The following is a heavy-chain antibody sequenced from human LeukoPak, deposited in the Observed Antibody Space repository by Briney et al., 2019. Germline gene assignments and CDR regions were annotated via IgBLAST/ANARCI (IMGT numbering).Heavy chain of an antibody. Sequence: GGSLRLSCAASGFTFSSYGMHWVRQAPGKGLEWVAVISYDGSNKYYADSVKGRFTISRDNSKNTLYLQMNSLRAEDTAVYYCARASDSSGYYYWGQGTLVTVSS. CDR2: ISYDGSNK. J-gene: IGHJ4*02. D-gene: IGHD3-22*01. CDR1: GFTFSSYG. CDR3: ARASDSSGYYY. V-gene: IGHV3-30*03.